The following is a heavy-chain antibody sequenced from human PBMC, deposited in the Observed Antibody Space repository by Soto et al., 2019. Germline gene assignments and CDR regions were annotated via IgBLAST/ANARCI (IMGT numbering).Heavy chain of an antibody. CDR2: IKSKTDGGTT. CDR3: TTGPCRGGSCYFDY. CDR1: GFTFSNAW. V-gene: IGHV3-15*01. Sequence: EVQLVESGGGLVKPGGSLRLSCAASGFTFSNAWMSWVRQAPGKGLEWVGRIKSKTDGGTTDYAAPVKGRFTISRDASKTTLYLQINSLNTEDTAVYYCTTGPCRGGSCYFDYWGQGTLVTVSS. D-gene: IGHD2-15*01. J-gene: IGHJ4*02.